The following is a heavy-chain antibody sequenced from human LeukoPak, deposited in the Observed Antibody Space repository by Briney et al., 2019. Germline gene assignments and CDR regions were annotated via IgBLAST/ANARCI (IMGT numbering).Heavy chain of an antibody. J-gene: IGHJ5*02. CDR3: VKVPFDP. V-gene: IGHV3-30*04. CDR1: GFTFSSYA. CDR2: ISEDGNNK. Sequence: PGRSLRLSCAASGFTFSSYAMHWVRQAPGKGLEWVAVISEDGNNKYYGDSVKGRFTISRDNSKNTLYLQMNTLRGEDTAVYYCVKVPFDPWGQGTLVTVSS.